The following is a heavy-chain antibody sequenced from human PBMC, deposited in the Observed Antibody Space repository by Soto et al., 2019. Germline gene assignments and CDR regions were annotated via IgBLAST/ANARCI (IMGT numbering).Heavy chain of an antibody. V-gene: IGHV3-48*02. Sequence: PGGSLRLSCAASGFTFSSYSMNWVRQAPGKGLEWVSYISSSSSTIYYADSVKGRFTISRDNAKNSLYLQMNSLRDEDTAVYYCARGGDRGIVVVPAAMDYWGQGTLVTVSS. CDR2: ISSSSSTI. J-gene: IGHJ4*02. CDR3: ARGGDRGIVVVPAAMDY. CDR1: GFTFSSYS. D-gene: IGHD2-2*01.